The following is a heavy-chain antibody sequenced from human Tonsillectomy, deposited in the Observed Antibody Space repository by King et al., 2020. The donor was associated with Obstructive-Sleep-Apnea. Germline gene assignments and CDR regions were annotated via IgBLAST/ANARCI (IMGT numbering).Heavy chain of an antibody. CDR3: ANDPDYIWGSYRYTGYFDY. J-gene: IGHJ4*02. V-gene: IGHV3-30*18. Sequence: VQLVESGGGVVQPGGSLRLSCAASGFTFNTYGMHWVRQAPGKGLEWVAVISYDGSNKYYADSVKGRFTISIDNSKNTLYLQMNSLRAEDTAVYYCANDPDYIWGSYRYTGYFDYWGQGTLVTVSS. D-gene: IGHD3-16*02. CDR1: GFTFNTYG. CDR2: ISYDGSNK.